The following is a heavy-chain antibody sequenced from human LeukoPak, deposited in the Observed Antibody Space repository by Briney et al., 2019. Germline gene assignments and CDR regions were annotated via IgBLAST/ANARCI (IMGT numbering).Heavy chain of an antibody. D-gene: IGHD3-22*01. CDR1: GGSISSGSYY. J-gene: IGHJ4*02. V-gene: IGHV4-61*02. CDR2: IYTSGST. CDR3: ARVPRVPSGYPDY. Sequence: SETLSLTCTVSGGSISSGSYYWSWIRQPAGKGLEWIGRIYTSGSTNYNPSLKSRVTISVDTSKNQLSLKLSSVTAADTAVYYCARVPRVPSGYPDYWGQGTLVTVSS.